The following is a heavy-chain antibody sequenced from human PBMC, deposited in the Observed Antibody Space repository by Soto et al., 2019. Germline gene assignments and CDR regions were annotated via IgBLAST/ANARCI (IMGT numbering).Heavy chain of an antibody. CDR1: GYTFSNYN. D-gene: IGHD3-22*01. CDR2: MNPDSGNT. Sequence: QEPLVQSGAEVKKPGAPVKVSCKASGYTFSNYNINWVRQASGQGLEWMGWMNPDSGNTGYAEKFQGRVTMTRNSSISTSYMELSGLRSEDTAVYYCAREAASDPSVYDHDMDVWGKGTTVTVS. CDR3: AREAASDPSVYDHDMDV. V-gene: IGHV1-8*01. J-gene: IGHJ6*04.